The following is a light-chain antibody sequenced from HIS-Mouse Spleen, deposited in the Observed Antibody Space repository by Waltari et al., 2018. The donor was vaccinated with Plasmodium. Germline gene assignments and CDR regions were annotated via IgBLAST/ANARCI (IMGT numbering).Light chain of an antibody. J-gene: IGKJ3*01. CDR3: QQRSNWPIT. Sequence: EIVLTQSPATLSLSPGERAPLSCRASQSVSSYLAWYQQKPGQAPRLRIYDASNRATGIPARFSGSGSGTDFTLTISSLEPEDFAVYYCQQRSNWPITFGPGTKVDIK. CDR2: DAS. V-gene: IGKV3-11*01. CDR1: QSVSSY.